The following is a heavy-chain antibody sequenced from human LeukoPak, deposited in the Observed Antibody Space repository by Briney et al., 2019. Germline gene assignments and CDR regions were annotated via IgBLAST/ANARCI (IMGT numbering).Heavy chain of an antibody. CDR1: GGTFSSYA. J-gene: IGHJ6*03. CDR3: ARDKQLDWAHYYYYYMDV. D-gene: IGHD1-1*01. CDR2: IIPIFGTA. Sequence: ASVKVSCKASGGTFSSYAISWVRQAPGQGLEWMGGIIPIFGTANYAQKFQGRVTITADESTSTAYLELSSLRSEDTAVYYCARDKQLDWAHYYYYYMDVWGKGTTVTVSS. V-gene: IGHV1-69*13.